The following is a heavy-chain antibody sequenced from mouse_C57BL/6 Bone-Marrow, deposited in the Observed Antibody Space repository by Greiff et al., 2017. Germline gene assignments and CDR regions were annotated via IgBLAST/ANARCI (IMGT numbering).Heavy chain of an antibody. CDR3: ARSPFYAMDY. J-gene: IGHJ4*01. Sequence: VQLQQSGPGLVQPSQSLSITCTVSGFSLTSYGVHWVRQSPGKGLEWLGVIWPGGSTDYNAAFISRMSISKDNSKSQVFFKMNSLLADDTAIYYWARSPFYAMDYWGQGTSVTVSA. V-gene: IGHV2-2*01. CDR2: IWPGGST. CDR1: GFSLTSYG.